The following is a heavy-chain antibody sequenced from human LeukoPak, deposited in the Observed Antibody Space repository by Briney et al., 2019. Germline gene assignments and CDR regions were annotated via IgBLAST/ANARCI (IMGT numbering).Heavy chain of an antibody. J-gene: IGHJ4*02. Sequence: PGGSLRLSCAASGFTFSSYAMTWVRQAPGKGLEWVSTIRGSGDSTYYADSVKGRFTISRDNSKNTLYLQMNSLRAEDTAIYYCAKDTGPPGGITADYWRQENLVTVSS. V-gene: IGHV3-23*01. CDR2: IRGSGDST. D-gene: IGHD2-15*01. CDR1: GFTFSSYA. CDR3: AKDTGPPGGITADY.